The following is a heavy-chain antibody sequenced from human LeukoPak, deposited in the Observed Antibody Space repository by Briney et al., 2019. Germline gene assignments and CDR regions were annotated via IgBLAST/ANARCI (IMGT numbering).Heavy chain of an antibody. D-gene: IGHD6-13*01. V-gene: IGHV4-59*01. Sequence: PSETLSLTCTVSGGSINSYYWSWIRQPPGKGLEWIGYIYYSGSTNYNPSLKSRVTISLDTSRNQFSLKLSSVTAADTAAYYCARAGRSWSTGYFFDYWGQGTLVTVSS. CDR2: IYYSGST. CDR3: ARAGRSWSTGYFFDY. J-gene: IGHJ4*02. CDR1: GGSINSYY.